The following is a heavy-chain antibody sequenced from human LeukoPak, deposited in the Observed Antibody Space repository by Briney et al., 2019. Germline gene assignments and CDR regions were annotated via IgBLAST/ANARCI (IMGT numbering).Heavy chain of an antibody. CDR2: IIPIFGTA. Sequence: GASVKVSCKASGGTSSSYAISWVRQAPGQGLEWMGRIIPIFGTANYAQKFQGRVTITADKSTSTAYMELSSLRSEDTAVYYCARDSRRSGGSFYYYYYYMDVWGKGTTVTVSS. J-gene: IGHJ6*03. CDR3: ARDSRRSGGSFYYYYYYMDV. CDR1: GGTSSSYA. D-gene: IGHD2-15*01. V-gene: IGHV1-69*06.